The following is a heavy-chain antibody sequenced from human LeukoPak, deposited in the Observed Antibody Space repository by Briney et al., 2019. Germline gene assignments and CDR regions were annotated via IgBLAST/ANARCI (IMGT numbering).Heavy chain of an antibody. Sequence: AGGSLRLSCVASGFTLSNYAMHWVRQAPGKGLEWVAVISKEDTDKFYADSVKGRFTISRDNAKNSLYLQMNSLRAEDTALYYCAKDQHRGYSYGVWFDPWGQGTLVTVSS. CDR2: ISKEDTDK. CDR1: GFTLSNYA. J-gene: IGHJ5*02. V-gene: IGHV3-30*04. D-gene: IGHD5-18*01. CDR3: AKDQHRGYSYGVWFDP.